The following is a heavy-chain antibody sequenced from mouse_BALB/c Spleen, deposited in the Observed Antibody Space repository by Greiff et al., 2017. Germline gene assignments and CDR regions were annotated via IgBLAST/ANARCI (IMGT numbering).Heavy chain of an antibody. J-gene: IGHJ2*01. Sequence: QVQLKESGAELVRPGVSVKISCKGSGYTFTDYAMHWVKQSHAKSLEWIGVISTYYGDASYNQKFKGKATMTVDKSSSTAYMELARLTSEDSAIYYCGKGDDGYYVDYWGQGTTLTVSS. CDR2: ISTYYGDA. V-gene: IGHV1S137*01. CDR3: GKGDDGYYVDY. D-gene: IGHD2-3*01. CDR1: GYTFTDYA.